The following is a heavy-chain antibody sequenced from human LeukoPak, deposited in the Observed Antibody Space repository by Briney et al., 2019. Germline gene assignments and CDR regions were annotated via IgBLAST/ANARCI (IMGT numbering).Heavy chain of an antibody. CDR1: GYTFTSYD. Sequence: ASVKVSCKASGYTFTSYDINWVRQATGQGLEWMGWMNPNSGNTGYAQKFQGRVTMTRNTSISTAYMELSSLRSEDTAVYYCAAWFGELAGYWFDPWGQGTLVTVSS. CDR2: MNPNSGNT. J-gene: IGHJ5*02. CDR3: AAWFGELAGYWFDP. D-gene: IGHD3-10*01. V-gene: IGHV1-8*01.